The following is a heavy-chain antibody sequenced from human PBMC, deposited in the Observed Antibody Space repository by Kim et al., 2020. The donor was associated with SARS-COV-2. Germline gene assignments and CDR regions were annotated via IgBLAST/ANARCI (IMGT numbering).Heavy chain of an antibody. CDR1: GFTFSSYD. CDR3: AKGVQPMQIRGYNYGLPKGYYYYYCAIDV. CDR2: FGGSAGST. D-gene: IGHD5-18*01. V-gene: IGHV3-23*01. Sequence: GGSLRLSCAASGFTFSSYDMRWVRQAPGKGLQWVSTFGGSAGSTYYADSVKGRFNISRDNSKNTLYLQMNSLRAEDTAVYYCAKGVQPMQIRGYNYGLPKGYYYYYCAIDVWGQGTTVTVSS. J-gene: IGHJ6*02.